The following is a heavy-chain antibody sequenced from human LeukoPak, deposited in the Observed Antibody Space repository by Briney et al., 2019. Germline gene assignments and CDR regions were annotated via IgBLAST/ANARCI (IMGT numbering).Heavy chain of an antibody. J-gene: IGHJ4*02. CDR1: GFTFSSYA. CDR3: ARDRSGNTMVRGVIIMDY. CDR2: ISYDGTNK. Sequence: GGSLRLSCAASGFTFSSYAMHWVRQAPGKGLEWVAVISYDGTNKYYADSVKGRFTISGDNSKNTLYLQMNSLRAEDTAVYYCARDRSGNTMVRGVIIMDYWGQGTLVTVSS. D-gene: IGHD3-10*01. V-gene: IGHV3-30-3*01.